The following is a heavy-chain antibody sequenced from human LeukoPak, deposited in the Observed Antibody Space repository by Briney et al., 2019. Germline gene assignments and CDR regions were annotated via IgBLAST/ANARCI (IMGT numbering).Heavy chain of an antibody. Sequence: SETLTLTRTVSGGSISGYYWSWIRQPPGKGLEWIGYIYYSGSTNYNPSLKSRVTISVDTSKNQFSLNLSSVTAADTALYYCARHLSAGSHVFDSWGRGTLVTVSS. J-gene: IGHJ4*02. D-gene: IGHD3-10*01. CDR3: ARHLSAGSHVFDS. V-gene: IGHV4-59*08. CDR2: IYYSGST. CDR1: GGSISGYY.